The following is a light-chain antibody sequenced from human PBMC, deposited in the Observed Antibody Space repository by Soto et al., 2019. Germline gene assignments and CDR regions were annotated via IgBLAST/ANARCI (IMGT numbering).Light chain of an antibody. J-gene: IGLJ2*01. CDR2: NNS. Sequence: QSVLTQPPSVSGAPGHTITISCIGSSSNIGDGYDVHWYQQLPGTAPKLTIYNNSNRPSGVPDRFSGSKSATSASMAITGLLAEDDADYYCQSYDSSLSGSGVFGGGTKLTVL. CDR3: QSYDSSLSGSGV. V-gene: IGLV1-40*01. CDR1: SSNIGDGYD.